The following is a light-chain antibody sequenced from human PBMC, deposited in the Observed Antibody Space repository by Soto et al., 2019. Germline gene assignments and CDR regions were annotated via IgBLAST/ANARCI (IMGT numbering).Light chain of an antibody. CDR3: QQYNNYPRT. Sequence: GDRVTITCRASQSVDTWLAWYQQKPGKAPSLVIYKASNLESGVPSRFSGSGSGTEVTLTIRSLQPDDFATYYCQQYNNYPRTFGQGTKVEVK. J-gene: IGKJ1*01. CDR2: KAS. CDR1: QSVDTW. V-gene: IGKV1-5*03.